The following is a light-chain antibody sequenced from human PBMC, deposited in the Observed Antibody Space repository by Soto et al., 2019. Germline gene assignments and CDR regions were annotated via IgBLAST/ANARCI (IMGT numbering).Light chain of an antibody. CDR2: AAS. J-gene: IGKJ4*01. CDR1: QGISNY. Sequence: DIQMTQSPSSLSASVGDRVTITCRASQGISNYLAWYQQIPGKVPKLLISAASTLQSGVPSRFSGSGSGTYVTFTISSLQPEDVATYYCEKYTNVPAFGGGTKVEIK. CDR3: EKYTNVPA. V-gene: IGKV1-27*01.